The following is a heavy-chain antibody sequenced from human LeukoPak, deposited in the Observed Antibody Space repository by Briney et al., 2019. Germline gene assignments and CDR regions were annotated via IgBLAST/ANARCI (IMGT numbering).Heavy chain of an antibody. J-gene: IGHJ4*02. Sequence: GGSLRLSCEASGFTFSNAYRNWVRRAPGKGLEGVGRIKPKTDGETTEYAAPVKDRFSISRDDSKSMMYLQMNSLKTEDTAVYYCITPLPYSAQGGQGTLVTVSS. CDR1: GFTFSNAY. CDR3: ITPLPYSAQ. V-gene: IGHV3-15*07. D-gene: IGHD2-21*01. CDR2: IKPKTDGETT.